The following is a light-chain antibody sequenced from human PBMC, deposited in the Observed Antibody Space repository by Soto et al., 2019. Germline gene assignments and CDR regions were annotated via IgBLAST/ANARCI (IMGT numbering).Light chain of an antibody. CDR1: SSDVGGYNY. V-gene: IGLV2-8*01. J-gene: IGLJ1*01. Sequence: QSALTQPPSASWSPGQSVTISCTGTSSDVGGYNYVSWYQQHPGKVPKLMIYEVNKRPSGVPDRCSGSKSGNTASLTVSGLQAEDEADYYCTSYAGGNNIFGTGTKLTVL. CDR2: EVN. CDR3: TSYAGGNNI.